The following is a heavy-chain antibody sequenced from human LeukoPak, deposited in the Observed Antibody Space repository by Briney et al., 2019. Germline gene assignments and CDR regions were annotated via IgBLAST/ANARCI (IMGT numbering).Heavy chain of an antibody. J-gene: IGHJ4*02. Sequence: GGSLRVSCAASGFIFISYWMVWVRQARGKGLEWVASIDEHGFKTYYAASVTGRFTISKDTAKNSLDLQMNSLRAEDTAVYYCARDGITCTRDYWGQGALVTVSS. CDR2: IDEHGFKT. D-gene: IGHD1-7*01. CDR1: GFIFISYW. CDR3: ARDGITCTRDY. V-gene: IGHV3-7*01.